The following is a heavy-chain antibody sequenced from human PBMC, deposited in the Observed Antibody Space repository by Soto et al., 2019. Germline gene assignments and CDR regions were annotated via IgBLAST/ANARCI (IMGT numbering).Heavy chain of an antibody. CDR2: INPNSGGT. V-gene: IGHV1-2*02. CDR3: ARDSSGYYQGFDY. J-gene: IGHJ4*02. Sequence: ASVKVSCKASGYTFTGYYMHWVRQAPGQGLEWMGWINPNSGGTNYAQKFQGRVTMTRDTSISTAYMELSRLRSDDTAVYYCARDSSGYYQGFDYWGQGTLVTVSS. D-gene: IGHD3-22*01. CDR1: GYTFTGYY.